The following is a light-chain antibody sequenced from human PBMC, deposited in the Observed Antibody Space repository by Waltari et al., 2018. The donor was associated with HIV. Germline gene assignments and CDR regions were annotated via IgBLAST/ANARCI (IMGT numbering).Light chain of an antibody. CDR2: DVK. CDR1: NSDLGTSHY. J-gene: IGLJ3*02. Sequence: QSALTQPRSVSGSPGQSVTISCTGSNSDLGTSHYVSWYQQYPCKAPKRIIDDVKWRPSGVPDRCSGSKSGNTASLTISGLQADDEADYYCCSFASHLFGGGTKLTVL. V-gene: IGLV2-11*01. CDR3: CSFASHL.